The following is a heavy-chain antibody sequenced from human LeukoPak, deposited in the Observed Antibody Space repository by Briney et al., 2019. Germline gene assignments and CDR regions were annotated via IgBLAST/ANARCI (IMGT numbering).Heavy chain of an antibody. Sequence: SETLSLTCAVSGYSISSDNYWVWIRQPPGQGLEWTGGIYHSGSTYYNPSLNSRVTMSVDTSKNQFSLKLSSVTAADTAVYYCARAPRDSSSSNYMRRFDYWGQGTLVTVSS. J-gene: IGHJ4*02. CDR1: GYSISSDNY. CDR2: IYHSGST. D-gene: IGHD3-22*01. V-gene: IGHV4-38-2*01. CDR3: ARAPRDSSSSNYMRRFDY.